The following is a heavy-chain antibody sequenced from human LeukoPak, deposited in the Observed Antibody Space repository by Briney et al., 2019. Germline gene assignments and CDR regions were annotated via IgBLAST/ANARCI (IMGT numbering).Heavy chain of an antibody. CDR3: ARPFAPFCGNDCGQFDY. CDR1: GFTVSRNY. CDR2: IYSSGST. V-gene: IGHV3-53*01. J-gene: IGHJ4*02. Sequence: PGGSLRLSCAVSGFTVSRNYMAWVRQAPGRGLEWVSVIYSSGSTLYADSVKGRFTISRDNSKNTLYLQMNSLRAEDTAVYYCARPFAPFCGNDCGQFDYWGQGTLVTVSS. D-gene: IGHD2-21*02.